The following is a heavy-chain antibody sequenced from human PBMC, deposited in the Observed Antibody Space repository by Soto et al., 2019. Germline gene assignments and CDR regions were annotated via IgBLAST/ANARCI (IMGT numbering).Heavy chain of an antibody. Sequence: GGSLRLSCAASGCTFSSYWMSWVRQAPGKGLEWVANIKQDGSEKYHADSVKGRFTISRDNAKNSLSLQMNSLTPEDTAVYYCAKLAQFDYWGQGTLVSVSS. V-gene: IGHV3-7*03. J-gene: IGHJ4*02. CDR1: GCTFSSYW. CDR3: AKLAQFDY. CDR2: IKQDGSEK. D-gene: IGHD1-1*01.